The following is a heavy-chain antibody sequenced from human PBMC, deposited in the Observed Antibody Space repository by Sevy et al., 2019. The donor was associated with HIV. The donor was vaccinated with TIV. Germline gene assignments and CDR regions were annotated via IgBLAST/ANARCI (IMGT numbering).Heavy chain of an antibody. J-gene: IGHJ4*02. Sequence: ASVKVSCKASGYTFTSYYMHWVRQAPGQGLEWMGIINPSGGSTSYAQKFQGRVTMTRDTSTSTVYMELSSLRSEDTAVYYCARGGGGPYYYDSSGYFYWGQGTLVTVSS. V-gene: IGHV1-46*01. CDR2: INPSGGST. CDR1: GYTFTSYY. CDR3: ARGGGGPYYYDSSGYFY. D-gene: IGHD3-22*01.